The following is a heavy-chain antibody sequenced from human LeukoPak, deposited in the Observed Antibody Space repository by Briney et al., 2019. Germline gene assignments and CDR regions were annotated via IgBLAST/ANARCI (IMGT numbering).Heavy chain of an antibody. CDR1: GYTFTSYY. V-gene: IGHV1-2*02. CDR2: INPSGGTT. CDR3: ARDRAVAGTIWFDP. Sequence: ASVKVSCKASGYTFTSYYMHWVRQAPGQGLEWMGVINPSGGTTNYAQKFQGRVTMTRDTSISTAYMELSRLRSDDTAVYYCARDRAVAGTIWFDPWGQGTLVTVSS. J-gene: IGHJ5*02. D-gene: IGHD6-19*01.